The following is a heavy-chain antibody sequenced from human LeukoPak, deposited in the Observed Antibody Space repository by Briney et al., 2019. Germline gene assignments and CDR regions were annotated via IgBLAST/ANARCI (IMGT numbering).Heavy chain of an antibody. CDR1: GFTFSSYG. Sequence: GGSLRLSCAASGFTFSSYGMHWVRQAPGKGLEWVAVIWYDGSNKDYADSVKGRFTISRDNSKNTLYLQMNSLRVEDTAVYYCAKVRLGSGYYGMDVWGQGTTVTVSS. J-gene: IGHJ6*02. CDR3: AKVRLGSGYYGMDV. D-gene: IGHD3-10*01. V-gene: IGHV3-30*02. CDR2: IWYDGSNK.